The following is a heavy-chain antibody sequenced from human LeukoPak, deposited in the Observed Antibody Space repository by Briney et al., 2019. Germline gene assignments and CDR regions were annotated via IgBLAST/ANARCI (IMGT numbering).Heavy chain of an antibody. D-gene: IGHD3-10*01. CDR2: IYTSGST. V-gene: IGHV4-61*02. J-gene: IGHJ6*03. CDR3: ARDFGPLPYKYGFFYYYYMDV. Sequence: PSETLSLTCTVSGGSISSGSYYWSWIRQPAGKGLEWIGRIYTSGSTNYNPSLKSRVTISVDTSKNQFSLKLSSVTAADTAVYYCARDFGPLPYKYGFFYYYYMDVWGKGTTVTVSS. CDR1: GGSISSGSYY.